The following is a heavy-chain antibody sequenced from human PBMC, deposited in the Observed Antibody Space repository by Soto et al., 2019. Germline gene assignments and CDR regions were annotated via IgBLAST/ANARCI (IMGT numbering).Heavy chain of an antibody. D-gene: IGHD2-21*02. Sequence: PGESLKISCKGSGYSFTSYWISWVRQMPGKGLEWMGRIDPSDSYTNYSPSFQGQVTISADKSISTAYLQWSSLKASDTAMYYCASGAYCGGDCYHYWGQGTLVTVSS. CDR1: GYSFTSYW. CDR2: IDPSDSYT. CDR3: ASGAYCGGDCYHY. V-gene: IGHV5-10-1*04. J-gene: IGHJ4*02.